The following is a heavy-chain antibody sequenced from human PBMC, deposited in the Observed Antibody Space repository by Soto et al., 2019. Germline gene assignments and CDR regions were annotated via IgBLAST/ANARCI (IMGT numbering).Heavy chain of an antibody. CDR3: ARDPASGCIIDS. D-gene: IGHD6-19*01. J-gene: IGHJ4*02. CDR2: INPNSGGT. Sequence: ASVKVSCKASGYTFTGYYMHWVRQAPGQGLEWMGWINPNSGGTNYAQKFQGRVTMTRDTSISTAYMELSRLRSDDTAVYYCARDPASGCIIDSWGQGTLVTVPS. V-gene: IGHV1-2*02. CDR1: GYTFTGYY.